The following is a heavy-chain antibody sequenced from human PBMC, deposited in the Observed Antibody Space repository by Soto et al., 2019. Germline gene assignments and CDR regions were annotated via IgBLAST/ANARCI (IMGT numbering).Heavy chain of an antibody. CDR2: IYTSGST. CDR1: GGSISSYY. CDR3: ARAGPYCSSTSCYTRWYYFDY. V-gene: IGHV4-4*07. D-gene: IGHD2-2*02. Sequence: QVQLQESGPGLVKPSETLSLTCTVSGGSISSYYWSWIRQRAGKGLEWIGRIYTSGSTNYNPSLTSRVTMSVDTCRIQFSPKLSSVTAADTAVDYCARAGPYCSSTSCYTRWYYFDYWGQGTLVTVSS. J-gene: IGHJ4*02.